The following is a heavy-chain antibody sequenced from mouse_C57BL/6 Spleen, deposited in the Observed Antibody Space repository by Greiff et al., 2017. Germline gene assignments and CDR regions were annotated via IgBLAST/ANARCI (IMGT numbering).Heavy chain of an antibody. Sequence: QVQLQQSGAELARPGASVKLSCKASGYTFTSYGISWVKQRTGQGLEWTGEIYPRSGNTYYNEKFKGKATLTADKSSSTAYMELRSLTSEDSAVYFCARSDDYDWFAYWGQGTLVTVSA. CDR3: ARSDDYDWFAY. V-gene: IGHV1-81*01. CDR1: GYTFTSYG. D-gene: IGHD2-4*01. J-gene: IGHJ3*01. CDR2: IYPRSGNT.